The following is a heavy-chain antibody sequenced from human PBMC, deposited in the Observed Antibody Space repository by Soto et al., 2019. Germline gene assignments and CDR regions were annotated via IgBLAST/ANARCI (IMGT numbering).Heavy chain of an antibody. D-gene: IGHD6-13*01. Sequence: SETLSLTCTVSGGSISSYYWSWIRQPPGKGLEWIGYIYYSGSTNYNPSLKSRVTISVDTSKNQFSLKLSSVTAADTAVYYCARGHGSSSWYSVPWFDPWGQGTLVTVSS. CDR3: ARGHGSSSWYSVPWFDP. CDR1: GGSISSYY. J-gene: IGHJ5*02. V-gene: IGHV4-59*01. CDR2: IYYSGST.